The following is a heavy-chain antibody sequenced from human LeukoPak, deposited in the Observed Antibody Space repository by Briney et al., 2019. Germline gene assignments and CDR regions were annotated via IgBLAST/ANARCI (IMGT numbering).Heavy chain of an antibody. J-gene: IGHJ4*02. D-gene: IGHD3-3*01. Sequence: PSETLSLTCTVSGGSISSHYWSWIRQPPGKGLEWLGYIYYSGSTNYNPSLKSRVTISVDTSKNQFSLKLSSVTAADTAVYYCARAMDYDFWSGYYYDYWGQGTLVTVSS. CDR3: ARAMDYDFWSGYYYDY. V-gene: IGHV4-59*11. CDR2: IYYSGST. CDR1: GGSISSHY.